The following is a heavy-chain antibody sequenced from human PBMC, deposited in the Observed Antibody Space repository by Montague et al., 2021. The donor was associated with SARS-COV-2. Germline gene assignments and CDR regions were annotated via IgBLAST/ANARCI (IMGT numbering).Heavy chain of an antibody. CDR2: IYSGGST. D-gene: IGHD3-9*01. J-gene: IGHJ2*01. CDR3: AREKINYDILTGYYKGDWYFDL. Sequence: SLRLSCAASGFTVSRNYMSWVRQAPGKGLEWVSVIYSGGSTYYADSVKGRFTISRDNSKNTLYLQMNSLRAEDTAVYYCAREKINYDILTGYYKGDWYFDLWGRGTLVTVSS. CDR1: GFTVSRNY. V-gene: IGHV3-66*01.